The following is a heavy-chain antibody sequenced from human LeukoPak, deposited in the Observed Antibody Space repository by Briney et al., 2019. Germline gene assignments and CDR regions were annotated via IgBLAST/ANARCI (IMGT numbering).Heavy chain of an antibody. CDR1: GGTFSSYA. Sequence: GASVKVSCKASGGTFSSYAISWVRQAPGQGLEWMGGIIPIFGTANYAQKFQGRVTITADESTSTAYMELSSLRSEDTAVYYCARGYRSSRYYYYYMDVWGKGTTVTVSS. CDR2: IIPIFGTA. CDR3: ARGYRSSRYYYYYMDV. J-gene: IGHJ6*03. D-gene: IGHD6-13*01. V-gene: IGHV1-69*13.